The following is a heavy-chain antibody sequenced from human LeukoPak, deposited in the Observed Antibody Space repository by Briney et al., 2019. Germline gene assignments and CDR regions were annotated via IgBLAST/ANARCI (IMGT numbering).Heavy chain of an antibody. D-gene: IGHD4-17*01. J-gene: IGHJ4*02. CDR2: ISSSSSTI. CDR1: GFTFSSYS. CDR3: AKDRTDYGDSQDY. V-gene: IGHV3-48*04. Sequence: GGSLRLSCAASGFTFSSYSMNWVRQAPGKGLEWVSYISSSSSTIYYADSVKGRFTISRDNAKNSLYLQMNSLRAEDTAVYYCAKDRTDYGDSQDYWGQGTLVTVSS.